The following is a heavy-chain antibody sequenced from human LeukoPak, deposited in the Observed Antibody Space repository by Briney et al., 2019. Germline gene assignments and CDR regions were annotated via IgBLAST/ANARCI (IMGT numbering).Heavy chain of an antibody. Sequence: GGSLRLSCAASGFTFSDYYMSWIRQAPGKGLEWVSYISGVSTYTNYADSVKGRFTISRDNAKNSLYLQMNNLRAEDTAVYYCARDQRPGWGEYFQHWGQGTLVTVSS. CDR2: ISGVSTYT. CDR1: GFTFSDYY. D-gene: IGHD3-16*01. V-gene: IGHV3-11*05. CDR3: ARDQRPGWGEYFQH. J-gene: IGHJ1*01.